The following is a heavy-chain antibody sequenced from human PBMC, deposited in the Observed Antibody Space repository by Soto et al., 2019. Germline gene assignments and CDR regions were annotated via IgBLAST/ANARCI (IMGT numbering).Heavy chain of an antibody. CDR2: ILPVLGTT. J-gene: IGHJ4*02. CDR1: GDDFRNNA. Sequence: QVQLVQSGAEVKKPGSSVKVSCKASGDDFRNNAISWVRHAPGQGLEWMGTILPVLGTTNYAQNFKGRVTFTTDDSAGIAYMELRGLRSDDTAVYYCARDRALRGFDYWGQGTLVTVSS. CDR3: ARDRALRGFDY. V-gene: IGHV1-69*18.